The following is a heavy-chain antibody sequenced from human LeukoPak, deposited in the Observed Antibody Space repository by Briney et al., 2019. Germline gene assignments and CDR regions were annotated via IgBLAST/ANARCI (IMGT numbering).Heavy chain of an antibody. D-gene: IGHD3-16*02. CDR3: ASFYDYVWGSYRDHFDY. Sequence: TSSETLSLTCTVSGGSITTSSYYWGWIRQPPGKGLEWIGSIYYSGSTYYKPSLKSRFTISVDTSKNQFSLKLSSVTAADTAVYYCASFYDYVWGSYRDHFDYWGQRTLVTVSS. V-gene: IGHV4-39*01. CDR2: IYYSGST. J-gene: IGHJ4*02. CDR1: GGSITTSSYY.